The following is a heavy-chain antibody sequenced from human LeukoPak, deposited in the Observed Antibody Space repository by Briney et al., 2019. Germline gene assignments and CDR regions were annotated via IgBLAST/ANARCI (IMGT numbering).Heavy chain of an antibody. Sequence: PSETLSLTCTVSGGSISSYYWSWIRQPPGKGLEWIGYIYYSGSTNYNPSLKSRVTISVDTSKNQFSLKLSSVTAADTAVYYCAGRYDSSGYYPLVAFDIWGQGTMVTVSS. D-gene: IGHD3-22*01. CDR1: GGSISSYY. CDR2: IYYSGST. CDR3: AGRYDSSGYYPLVAFDI. J-gene: IGHJ3*02. V-gene: IGHV4-59*08.